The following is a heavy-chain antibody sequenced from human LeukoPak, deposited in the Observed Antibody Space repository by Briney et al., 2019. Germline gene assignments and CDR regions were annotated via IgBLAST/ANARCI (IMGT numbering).Heavy chain of an antibody. CDR3: ARPLMYYYGSETYFWFDP. J-gene: IGHJ5*02. CDR1: GFTFTTYW. CDR2: IKQDGSEQ. D-gene: IGHD3-10*01. V-gene: IGHV3-7*01. Sequence: GGSLRPSCAASGFTFTTYWMGWVRQAPGKGLEWVANIKQDGSEQYYVDSVKGRFTISRDNAKNSPSLQMNSLRAEDTAVYYCARPLMYYYGSETYFWFDPWGQGTLVTVSS.